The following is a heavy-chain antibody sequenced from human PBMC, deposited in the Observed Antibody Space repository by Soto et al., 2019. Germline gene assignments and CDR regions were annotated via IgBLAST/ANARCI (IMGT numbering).Heavy chain of an antibody. D-gene: IGHD2-15*01. CDR1: GFTFSSYD. CDR3: ARQSGGSPKRYYYYMDV. Sequence: GGSLRLSCAASGFTFSSYDMHWVRQATGKGLEWVSAIGTAGDTYYPGSVKGRFTISRENAKNSLYLQMNSLRAGDTAVYYCARQSGGSPKRYYYYMDVWGKGTTVTVS. CDR2: IGTAGDT. V-gene: IGHV3-13*01. J-gene: IGHJ6*03.